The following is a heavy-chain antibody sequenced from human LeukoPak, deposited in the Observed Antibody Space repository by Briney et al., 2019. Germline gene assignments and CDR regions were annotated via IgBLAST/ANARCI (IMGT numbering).Heavy chain of an antibody. Sequence: GGSLRLSCAASGFTFSSYAMNLVRQDPRKGLQWVFAISGSGGSTYYADSVKGRFTISRDNSKNTLYLQMNSLRAEDTAVYYCAKAVSGNYIKGFDYWGQGILVTVSS. V-gene: IGHV3-23*01. CDR3: AKAVSGNYIKGFDY. CDR2: ISGSGGST. CDR1: GFTFSSYA. D-gene: IGHD1-26*01. J-gene: IGHJ4*02.